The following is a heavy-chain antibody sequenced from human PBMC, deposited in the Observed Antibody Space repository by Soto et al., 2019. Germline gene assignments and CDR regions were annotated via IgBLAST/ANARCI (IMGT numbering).Heavy chain of an antibody. CDR3: ARNRARYGDIYFDN. D-gene: IGHD4-17*01. Sequence: PSETLSLTCTVSGGSIVNNNYYWDWLRQPPGKGLEWIGGIYYSGNTYYSPSLRSRATLSVDTSRNQFSLSLNSVTAADRAVYFCARNRARYGDIYFDNWGQGVLVTVSS. CDR2: IYYSGNT. V-gene: IGHV4-39*01. CDR1: GGSIVNNNYY. J-gene: IGHJ4*02.